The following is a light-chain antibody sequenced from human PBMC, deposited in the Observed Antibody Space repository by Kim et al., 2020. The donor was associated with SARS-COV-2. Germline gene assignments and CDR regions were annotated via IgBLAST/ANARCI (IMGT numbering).Light chain of an antibody. CDR1: QSVSHY. CDR3: QQRSNWHHT. J-gene: IGKJ1*01. V-gene: IGKV3-11*01. Sequence: EIVLTQSPATLSLSPGERATLSCRASQSVSHYLAWYQQKPGQAPRLLIYEALKRSTGVPARFSGSWSATDFTLTISSLESEDFAVYYCQQRSNWHHTFGQGTKVDIK. CDR2: EAL.